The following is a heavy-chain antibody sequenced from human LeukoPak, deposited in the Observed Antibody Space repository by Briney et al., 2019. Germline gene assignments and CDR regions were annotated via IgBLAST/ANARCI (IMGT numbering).Heavy chain of an antibody. V-gene: IGHV3-48*03. CDR1: GFTFSSYE. CDR3: ARASLWLGELLSEFVY. D-gene: IGHD3-10*01. CDR2: ISSSGSTI. Sequence: GGSLRLSCAASGFTFSSYEMNWVRQAPGKGLEWVSYISSSGSTIYYADSVKGRFTISRDNAKNSLYLQMNSLRAEDTAVYYCARASLWLGELLSEFVYWGQGTLVTVSS. J-gene: IGHJ4*02.